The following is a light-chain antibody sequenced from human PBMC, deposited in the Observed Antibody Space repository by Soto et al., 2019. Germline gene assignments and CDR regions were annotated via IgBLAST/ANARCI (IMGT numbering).Light chain of an antibody. V-gene: IGKV1-39*01. CDR2: AAS. Sequence: DIQMTQSPSSLSASVGDRVTITCRASQSITNYLNWYQHKPGKAPKLLVYAASSLQSGVPSRCSGSGSGTDFTLTISSLQPEDFATYFCQQSHNMPFTFGPGTKVDIK. J-gene: IGKJ3*01. CDR1: QSITNY. CDR3: QQSHNMPFT.